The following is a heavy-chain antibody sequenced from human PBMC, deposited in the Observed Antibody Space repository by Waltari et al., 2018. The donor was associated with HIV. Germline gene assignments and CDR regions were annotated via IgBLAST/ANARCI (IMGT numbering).Heavy chain of an antibody. V-gene: IGHV3-23*01. CDR3: VKEHQYSHSWYSYYGMDV. D-gene: IGHD6-13*01. CDR1: GFTFSNYG. Sequence: EVQVLESGGALVQPGGSLRLYCAASGFTFSNYGMSWVRQAPGKGLEWVSTISGSGGSTYYADSVKGRFTVSRDNSKNTLYLQMNSLRAEDTAVYFCVKEHQYSHSWYSYYGMDVWGQGTTVTVSS. J-gene: IGHJ6*02. CDR2: ISGSGGST.